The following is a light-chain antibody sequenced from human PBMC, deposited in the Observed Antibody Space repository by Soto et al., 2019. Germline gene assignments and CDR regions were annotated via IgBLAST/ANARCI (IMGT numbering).Light chain of an antibody. CDR3: QHYNSYSEA. J-gene: IGKJ1*01. CDR2: KAS. Sequence: DIQMPQSTYSLSASVGDRVTITCRASQTISSWLAWYQQKPGKAPKLLIYKASTLKSGVPSRFSGSGSGTEFTLTISSLQPDDFATYYCQHYNSYSEAFGQGTKVDIK. CDR1: QTISSW. V-gene: IGKV1-5*03.